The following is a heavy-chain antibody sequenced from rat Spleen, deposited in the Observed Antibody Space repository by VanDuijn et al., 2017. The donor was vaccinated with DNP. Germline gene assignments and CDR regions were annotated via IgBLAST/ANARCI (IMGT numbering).Heavy chain of an antibody. D-gene: IGHD1-10*01. J-gene: IGHJ4*01. V-gene: IGHV5-58*01. Sequence: EVQLVETGGDLVQPGRSLKLSCESSGLPFSRFWMFWIRQAPGNGLEWIAAINPDGRTTYYLASVKGRFTVSSDHAENTVYLQMNSLRSEDTATYYCAKDLNYWAMDAWGQGTSVTVSS. CDR2: INPDGRTT. CDR3: AKDLNYWAMDA. CDR1: GLPFSRFW.